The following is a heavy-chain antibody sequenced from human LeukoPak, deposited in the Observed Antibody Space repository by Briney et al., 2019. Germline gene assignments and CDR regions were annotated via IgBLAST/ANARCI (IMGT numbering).Heavy chain of an antibody. J-gene: IGHJ4*02. CDR1: GDSISRSTYY. Sequence: SETLSLTCTVSGDSISRSTYYWAWIRQPPGKGLEWIGSVYYGRSPYFNPSLESRATISVDTSKNHFSLKMSSVTAADTAVYYCARSSGTGTSSYWGQGTLVTVSS. CDR2: VYYGRSP. V-gene: IGHV4-39*02. CDR3: ARSSGTGTSSY. D-gene: IGHD6-25*01.